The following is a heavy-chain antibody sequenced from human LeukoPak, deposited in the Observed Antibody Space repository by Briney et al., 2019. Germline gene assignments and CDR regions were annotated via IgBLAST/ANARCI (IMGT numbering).Heavy chain of an antibody. CDR3: ASPHYDFWSGFDY. CDR1: GGSFSGYY. CDR2: INHSGST. J-gene: IGHJ4*02. V-gene: IGHV4-34*01. Sequence: SETLSLTCAVYGGSFSGYYWSWIRQPPGKGLEWIGEINHSGSTNYNPSLKSRVTISVDTSKNQFSLKLSSVTAADTAVYYCASPHYDFWSGFDYWGQGTLVTVSS. D-gene: IGHD3-3*01.